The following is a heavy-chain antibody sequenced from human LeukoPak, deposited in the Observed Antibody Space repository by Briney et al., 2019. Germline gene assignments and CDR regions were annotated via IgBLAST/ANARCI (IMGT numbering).Heavy chain of an antibody. V-gene: IGHV4-4*07. CDR1: GGSISSYY. CDR2: IYTSGST. CDR3: ARDGPYYDILTGYYGGYYYYYMDV. J-gene: IGHJ6*03. D-gene: IGHD3-9*01. Sequence: SETLSLTCSVSGGSISSYYWSWFRQPAGKGLEWIGRIYTSGSTNYNASLNSRVAMSVDTSKNQFSLQLSSVTAADTAVYYCARDGPYYDILTGYYGGYYYYYMDVWGKGTTVTISS.